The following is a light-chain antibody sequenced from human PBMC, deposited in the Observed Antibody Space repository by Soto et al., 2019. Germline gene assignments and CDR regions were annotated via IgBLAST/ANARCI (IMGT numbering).Light chain of an antibody. Sequence: QSALTQPASVSGSPGQSITISCTGTSSDIGAYNSVSWYQHHPGKAPQLLIYDVTDRPFGISNRFSGSKSGTTASLTISSLQPEDEADYYCTSNTDTTTLVLFGGGTKVTVL. V-gene: IGLV2-14*03. CDR1: SSDIGAYNS. CDR3: TSNTDTTTLVL. J-gene: IGLJ2*01. CDR2: DVT.